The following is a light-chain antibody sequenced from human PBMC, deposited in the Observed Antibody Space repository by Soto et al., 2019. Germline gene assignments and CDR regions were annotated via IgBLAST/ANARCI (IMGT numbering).Light chain of an antibody. Sequence: EIGLYLAPGNLLRSTLYIATLSFRISQSVSSSYLAWYQQKPGQAPRLLIYGASSRATGIPDRFSGSGSGTDFTLTISRLEPEDFAVYYCQQDGSFPWKFGQVAMVEIK. CDR2: GAS. CDR3: QQDGSFPWK. CDR1: QSVSSSY. V-gene: IGKV3-20*01. J-gene: IGKJ1*01.